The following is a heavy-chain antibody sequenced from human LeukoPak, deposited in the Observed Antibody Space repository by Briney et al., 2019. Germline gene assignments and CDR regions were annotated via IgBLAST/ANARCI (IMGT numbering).Heavy chain of an antibody. CDR1: GLTFSHYS. CDR3: VRGVDCSGVSCYSNY. D-gene: IGHD2-15*01. V-gene: IGHV3-48*01. CDR2: INDNSDTI. J-gene: IGHJ4*02. Sequence: GGSLRLSRAASGLTFSHYSMNWVRQAPGKGLQWVSYINDNSDTIYYADSVKGRFTISRDNAKNSVYLQMNSLRVEDTAVYYCVRGVDCSGVSCYSNYWGQGTLVSVSS.